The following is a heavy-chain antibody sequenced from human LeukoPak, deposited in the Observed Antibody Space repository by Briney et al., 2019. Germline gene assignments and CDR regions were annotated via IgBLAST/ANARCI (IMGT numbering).Heavy chain of an antibody. CDR3: ARHVNYYDSSGYYYVEVDAFDI. CDR1: GGSISSSSYY. CDR2: IYYSGST. D-gene: IGHD3-22*01. V-gene: IGHV4-39*01. J-gene: IGHJ3*02. Sequence: SETLSLTCTVSGGSISSSSYYWGWIRQPPGKGLEWIGSIYYSGSTYYNPSLKSRVTISVDTSKNQFSLKLSSVTAADTAVCYCARHVNYYDSSGYYYVEVDAFDIWGQGTMVTVS.